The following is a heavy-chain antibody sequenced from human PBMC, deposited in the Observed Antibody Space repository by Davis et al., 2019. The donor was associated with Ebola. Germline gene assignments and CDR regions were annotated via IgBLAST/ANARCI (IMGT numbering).Heavy chain of an antibody. J-gene: IGHJ3*02. Sequence: ASVKVSCKASGYTFTGYYIHWVRQAPGQGFEWMGWISGYDGDTVFAQKFQDRVTMTTDTSTSTAYMELRILRSDDTAVYYCARDEQQIRPAFDIWGQGTEVTVSS. CDR1: GYTFTGYY. CDR2: ISGYDGDT. D-gene: IGHD6-13*01. V-gene: IGHV1-18*04. CDR3: ARDEQQIRPAFDI.